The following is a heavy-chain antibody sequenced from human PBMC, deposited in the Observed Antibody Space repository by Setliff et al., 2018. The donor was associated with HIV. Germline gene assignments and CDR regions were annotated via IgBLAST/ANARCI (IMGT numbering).Heavy chain of an antibody. CDR1: GETFNDYF. J-gene: IGHJ6*03. CDR2: INHSGST. Sequence: SETLSLTCAVYGETFNDYFWTWIRQSPGKGLEWIGEINHSGSTNYNPSLKSRVSMSVDTSKNQFSLRLSSVTAADAGVYYCARGTTGYSSIWYRNGLTYYSYMDVWGKGTEVTVSS. V-gene: IGHV4-34*01. CDR3: ARGTTGYSSIWYRNGLTYYSYMDV. D-gene: IGHD6-13*01.